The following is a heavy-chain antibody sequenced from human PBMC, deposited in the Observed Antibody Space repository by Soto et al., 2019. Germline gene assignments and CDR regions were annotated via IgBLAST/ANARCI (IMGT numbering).Heavy chain of an antibody. CDR3: ARDVAYYDIWSGYLGHGMDV. CDR2: IYYSGNT. CDR1: GASISSGYYY. D-gene: IGHD3-3*01. J-gene: IGHJ6*02. V-gene: IGHV4-30-4*01. Sequence: SLSLTCSVSGASISSGYYYWSWIREPPGKGLEWIGNIYYSGNTYYNPSLKSRLIISIDTSKNQFSLKVGSVTAADTAVYYCARDVAYYDIWSGYLGHGMDVWGQGTKVTVYS.